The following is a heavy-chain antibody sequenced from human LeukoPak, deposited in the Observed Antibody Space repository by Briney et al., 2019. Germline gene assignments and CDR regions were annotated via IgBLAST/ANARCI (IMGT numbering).Heavy chain of an antibody. CDR1: GFTVSSNY. D-gene: IGHD5-18*01. V-gene: IGHV3-66*01. Sequence: GGSLRLSCAASGFTVSSNYMSWVRQAPGKGLEWVSLIYSGGRIFYADSVKGRFIISTDDSKNTLYLQMNSLRAEDTAVYYCASGFSYGKVDYWGQGTLVTVSS. CDR3: ASGFSYGKVDY. CDR2: IYSGGRI. J-gene: IGHJ4*02.